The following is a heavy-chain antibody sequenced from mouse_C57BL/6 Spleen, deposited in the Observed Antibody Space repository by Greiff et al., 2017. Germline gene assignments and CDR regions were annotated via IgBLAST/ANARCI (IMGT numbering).Heavy chain of an antibody. V-gene: IGHV1-80*01. CDR2: IYPGDGDT. Sequence: QVQLKQSGAELVKPGASVKISCKASGYAFSSYWMNWVKQRPGKGLEWIGQIYPGDGDTNYNGKFKGKATLTADKSSSTAYMQLSSLTSEDSAVYFCARRAYYDYHWDFDVGGTGTTGTVSS. CDR3: ARRAYYDYHWDFDV. D-gene: IGHD2-4*01. CDR1: GYAFSSYW. J-gene: IGHJ1*03.